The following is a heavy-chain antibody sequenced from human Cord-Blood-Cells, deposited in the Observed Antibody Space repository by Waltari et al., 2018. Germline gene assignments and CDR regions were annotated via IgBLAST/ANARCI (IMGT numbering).Heavy chain of an antibody. CDR2: INHSGST. J-gene: IGHJ5*02. V-gene: IGHV4-34*01. CDR3: ARGPSNGNPYNWFDP. D-gene: IGHD1-1*01. CDR1: GGSFSGYD. Sequence: QVQLQQWGEGLLKPSETLCLTCSVYGGSFSGYDWSWIRQPPGNGLEWIGEINHSGSTNYNPSLKSRVTISGDTSKNQFSLKLSSVTAADTAVYYCARGPSNGNPYNWFDPWGQGTLVTVSS.